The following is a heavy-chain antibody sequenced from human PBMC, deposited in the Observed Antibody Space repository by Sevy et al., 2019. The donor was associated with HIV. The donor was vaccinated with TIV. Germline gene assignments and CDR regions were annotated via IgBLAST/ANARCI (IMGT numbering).Heavy chain of an antibody. CDR1: GFSFDDYT. CDR2: ITWNGENI. Sequence: GGSLRLSCAASGFSFDDYTMNWVRQAPGKGLEWVSGITWNGENIVYAESVKGRFTVSIDNDKTSLFLQMDSLRAEDTAVYYCARDRRGYFHKSGYLISGAFDVWGQGTLVTVSS. J-gene: IGHJ3*01. D-gene: IGHD5-12*01. V-gene: IGHV3-20*04. CDR3: ARDRRGYFHKSGYLISGAFDV.